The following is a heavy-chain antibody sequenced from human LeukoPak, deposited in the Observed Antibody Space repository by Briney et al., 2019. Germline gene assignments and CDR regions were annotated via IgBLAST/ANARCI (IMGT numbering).Heavy chain of an antibody. D-gene: IGHD6-19*01. J-gene: IGHJ4*02. V-gene: IGHV3-23*01. CDR3: AKDLAVAGLFDY. Sequence: GGSLRLSCAASGFTLSSYAMSWVRQAPGKGLEWVSAISGSGGSTYYADSVKGRFTISRDNSKNTLYLQMNSLRAEDTAVYYCAKDLAVAGLFDYWGQGTLVTVSS. CDR1: GFTLSSYA. CDR2: ISGSGGST.